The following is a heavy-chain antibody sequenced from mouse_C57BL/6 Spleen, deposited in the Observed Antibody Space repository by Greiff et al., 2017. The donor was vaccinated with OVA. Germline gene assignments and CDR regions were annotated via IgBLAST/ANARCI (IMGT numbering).Heavy chain of an antibody. CDR3: ARGSTMVTTDYYAMDY. D-gene: IGHD2-2*01. V-gene: IGHV5-4*01. CDR2: ISDGGSYT. CDR1: GFTFSSYA. Sequence: DVQLVESGGGLVKPGGSLKLSCAASGFTFSSYAMSWVRQTPEKRLEWVATISDGGSYTYYPDNVKGRFTISRDNAKNNLYLQMSHLKSEDTAMYYCARGSTMVTTDYYAMDYWGQGTSVTVSS. J-gene: IGHJ4*01.